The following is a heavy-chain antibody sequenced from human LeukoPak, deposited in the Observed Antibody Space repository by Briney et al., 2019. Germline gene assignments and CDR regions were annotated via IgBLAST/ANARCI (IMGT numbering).Heavy chain of an antibody. Sequence: SETLSLTCTVSGGSISSYYWSWLRQPPGKGLEWIGYIYYSGSTNYNPSLKSRVTISVDTSKNQFSLKLSSVTAADTAVYYCARLAGYCSGGSCYSSWFDHWGQGTLVTVSS. CDR2: IYYSGST. D-gene: IGHD2-15*01. V-gene: IGHV4-59*08. J-gene: IGHJ5*02. CDR3: ARLAGYCSGGSCYSSWFDH. CDR1: GGSISSYY.